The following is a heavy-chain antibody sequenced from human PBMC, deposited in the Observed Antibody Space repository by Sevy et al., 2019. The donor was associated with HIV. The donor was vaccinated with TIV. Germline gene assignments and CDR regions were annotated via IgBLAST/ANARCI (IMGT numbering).Heavy chain of an antibody. CDR3: AKDRRIAAAGTGKVSWFDP. CDR2: ISGSGGST. D-gene: IGHD6-13*01. Sequence: GGSLRLSCAASGFTFSSYAMSWVRQAPGKGLEWVSAISGSGGSTYYADSVKGRFTISRDNSKNTLYLQMNSLRAEDTAVYYCAKDRRIAAAGTGKVSWFDPWGQGTLVTVSS. V-gene: IGHV3-23*01. CDR1: GFTFSSYA. J-gene: IGHJ5*02.